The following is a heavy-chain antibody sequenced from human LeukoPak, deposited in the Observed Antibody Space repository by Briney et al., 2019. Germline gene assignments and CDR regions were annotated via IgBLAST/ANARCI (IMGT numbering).Heavy chain of an antibody. V-gene: IGHV4-4*07. CDR2: IYTSGST. D-gene: IGHD1-26*01. Sequence: SETLSLTCTVSGGSISSYYWSWIRQPAGKGLEWIGRIYTSGSTNYNPSLNSRVTMSVDTSKNQFSLKLSSVTAADTAVYYCARDRYSGSYIYWFDPWGQGTLVTVSS. CDR3: ARDRYSGSYIYWFDP. CDR1: GGSISSYY. J-gene: IGHJ5*02.